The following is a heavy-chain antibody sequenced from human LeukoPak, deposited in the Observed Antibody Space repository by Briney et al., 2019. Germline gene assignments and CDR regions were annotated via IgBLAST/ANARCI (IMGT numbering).Heavy chain of an antibody. D-gene: IGHD6-13*01. J-gene: IGHJ5*02. CDR2: IIGSGGST. Sequence: SGGSLRLSCAASGFTFSSYAMSWVRQAPGKGLECVSAIIGSGGSTYYADSVKGRFTISRDNYKNTLYLQMNSLRAEDTAVYYCAKVPSYSSSWYGEYNWFDPWGQGTLVTVSS. CDR3: AKVPSYSSSWYGEYNWFDP. V-gene: IGHV3-23*01. CDR1: GFTFSSYA.